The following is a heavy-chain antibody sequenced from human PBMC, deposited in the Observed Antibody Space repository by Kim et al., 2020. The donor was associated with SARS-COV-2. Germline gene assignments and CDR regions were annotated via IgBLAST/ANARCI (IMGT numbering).Heavy chain of an antibody. Sequence: GGSLRLSCAASGFTFSSYEMNWVRQAPGKGLEWVSYISSSGSTIYYADSVKGRFTISRDNAKNSLYLQMNSLRAEDTAVYYCARAFRYSGYDYAEPPKPIDYWGQGTLVTVSS. D-gene: IGHD5-12*01. CDR2: ISSSGSTI. CDR1: GFTFSSYE. CDR3: ARAFRYSGYDYAEPPKPIDY. J-gene: IGHJ4*02. V-gene: IGHV3-48*03.